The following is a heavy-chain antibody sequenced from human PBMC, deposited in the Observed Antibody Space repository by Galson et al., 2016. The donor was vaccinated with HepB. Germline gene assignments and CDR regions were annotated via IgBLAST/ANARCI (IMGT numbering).Heavy chain of an antibody. CDR2: MYIGGNT. CDR1: GLGVSNNY. D-gene: IGHD4-23*01. J-gene: IGHJ3*02. CDR3: ARDLPVETAGGFDI. Sequence: SLRLSCAASGLGVSNNYMSWVRQAPGRGLEGVSVMYIGGNTYYAESVKGRFTMSSDNSKNTVYLQMNNLRAEDTAVYYCARDLPVETAGGFDIWGQGTMVTVSS. V-gene: IGHV3-53*01.